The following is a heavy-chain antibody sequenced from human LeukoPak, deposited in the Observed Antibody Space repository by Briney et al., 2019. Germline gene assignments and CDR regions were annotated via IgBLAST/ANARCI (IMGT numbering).Heavy chain of an antibody. CDR3: ARRVSYGDFDY. J-gene: IGHJ4*02. CDR2: MNPNSGNT. CDR1: GYTFTSYD. V-gene: IGHV1-8*01. D-gene: IGHD4-17*01. Sequence: ASVKVSCKASGYTFTSYDVNWVRQAPGQGLEWMGWMNPNSGNTDCAQTFQGRVTITRNTSISTAYMQLSSLRSEDTAVYYCARRVSYGDFDYWGQGTLVTVSS.